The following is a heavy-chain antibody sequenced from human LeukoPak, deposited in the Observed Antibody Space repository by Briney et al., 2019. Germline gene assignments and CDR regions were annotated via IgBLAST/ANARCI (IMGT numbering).Heavy chain of an antibody. CDR2: IYHSGRT. V-gene: IGHV4-38-2*02. D-gene: IGHD3-22*01. CDR3: VGNYYDSSGYDAFDI. J-gene: IGHJ3*02. Sequence: SETLSLTCTVSGYSISSGYYWGWIRQPPGKGLEWIGSIYHSGRTFYNPSLKSRVTISVDTSKNQFSLKLSSVTAADTAVYYCVGNYYDSSGYDAFDIWGQGTMVTVSS. CDR1: GYSISSGYY.